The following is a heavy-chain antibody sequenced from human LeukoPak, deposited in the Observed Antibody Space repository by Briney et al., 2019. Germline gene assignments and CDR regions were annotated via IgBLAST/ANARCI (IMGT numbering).Heavy chain of an antibody. CDR3: ARDLVAATNNWFDP. Sequence: GASVKVSCKASGYIFTGYYMHWVRQAPGQGLGWMGWINPNSGGTNYAQKFQGRVTMTRDTSISTAYMELSRLRSDDTAVYYCARDLVAATNNWFDPWGQGTLVTVSS. V-gene: IGHV1-2*02. D-gene: IGHD2-15*01. CDR2: INPNSGGT. J-gene: IGHJ5*02. CDR1: GYIFTGYY.